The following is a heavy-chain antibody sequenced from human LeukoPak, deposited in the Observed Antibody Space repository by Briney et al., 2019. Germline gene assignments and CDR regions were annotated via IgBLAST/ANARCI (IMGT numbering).Heavy chain of an antibody. CDR2: ISGSGGST. J-gene: IGHJ3*02. D-gene: IGHD2-2*01. V-gene: IGHV3-23*01. Sequence: GGSLRLSCAASGFTFSSYGMSWVRQAPGKGLEWVSAISGSGGSTYYADSVKGRFTISRDNSKNTLYLQMNSLGAEDTAVYYCAKVLDSSTTWAFDIWGQGTKVTVSS. CDR3: AKVLDSSTTWAFDI. CDR1: GFTFSSYG.